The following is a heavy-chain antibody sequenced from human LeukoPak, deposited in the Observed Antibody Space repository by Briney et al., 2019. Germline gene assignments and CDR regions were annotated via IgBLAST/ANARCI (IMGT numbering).Heavy chain of an antibody. V-gene: IGHV1-3*01. CDR1: GNIFTKYV. D-gene: IGHD2-21*01. J-gene: IGHJ4*02. CDR3: ARDDCGDTCYPGGY. CDR2: IKAGNGDT. Sequence: ASAKVSCKASGNIFTKYVVHWVRQAPGQRPEWMGWIKAGNGDTKYSQNFQDRLTITRDTSASTVYMELSSLTSEDAALYYCARDDCGDTCYPGGYWGQGTLVTVSS.